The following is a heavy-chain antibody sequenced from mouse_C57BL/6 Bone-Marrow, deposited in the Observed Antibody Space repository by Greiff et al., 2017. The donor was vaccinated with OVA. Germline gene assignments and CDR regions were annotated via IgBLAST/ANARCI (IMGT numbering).Heavy chain of an antibody. CDR2: ISRGSSTI. CDR3: ARINSGYFDV. Sequence: DVKLVESGGGLVKPGGSLKLSCAASGFTFSDYGMHWVRQAPEKGLEWVAYISRGSSTIYYAATVQGRCTISRNNAKNTLFLQMTSLRSEDTAMYYCARINSGYFDVWGTGTTVTVSS. V-gene: IGHV5-17*01. D-gene: IGHD3-1*01. CDR1: GFTFSDYG. J-gene: IGHJ1*03.